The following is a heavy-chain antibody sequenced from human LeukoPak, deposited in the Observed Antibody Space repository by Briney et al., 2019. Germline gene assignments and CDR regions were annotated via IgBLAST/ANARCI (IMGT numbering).Heavy chain of an antibody. D-gene: IGHD2-2*01. CDR1: GFTVSDNY. J-gene: IGHJ4*02. CDR3: ARLLREYCSSTSCNRIYFDY. V-gene: IGHV3-66*01. Sequence: PGGSLRLSCAASGFTVSDNYMSWVRQAPGKGLEWVSVIYSGGKTYYADSVKGRLTISRENSTNTLYLQMNSLRAEDTAVYYCARLLREYCSSTSCNRIYFDYWGQGILVTVSS. CDR2: IYSGGKT.